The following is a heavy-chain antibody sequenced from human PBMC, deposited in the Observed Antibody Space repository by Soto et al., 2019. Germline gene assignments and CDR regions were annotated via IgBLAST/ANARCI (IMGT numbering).Heavy chain of an antibody. D-gene: IGHD3-22*01. CDR2: IIPIFGTA. V-gene: IGHV1-69*01. CDR3: ASRYYYDSSADPRGSWGDYYGMDV. Sequence: SVKVSCKASGGTFSSYAISWVRQAPGHGLEWMGGIIPIFGTANYAQKFQGRVTITADESTSTAYMELSSLRSEDTAVYYCASRYYYDSSADPRGSWGDYYGMDVWGQGTTVIVSS. CDR1: GGTFSSYA. J-gene: IGHJ6*02.